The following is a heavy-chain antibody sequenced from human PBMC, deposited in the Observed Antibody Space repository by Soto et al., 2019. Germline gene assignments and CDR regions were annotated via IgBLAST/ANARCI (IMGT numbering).Heavy chain of an antibody. CDR3: ARGSGRGRLVGAFDI. CDR2: ISSSGSTI. CDR1: GFTFSSYE. J-gene: IGHJ3*02. V-gene: IGHV3-48*03. Sequence: GGSLRLSCAASGFTFSSYEMNWVRQAPGKGLEWVSYISSSGSTIYYADSVKGRFTISRDNAKNSLYLQMNSLRAEDTAVYYCARGSGRGRLVGAFDIWGQGTMVTVSS. D-gene: IGHD6-25*01.